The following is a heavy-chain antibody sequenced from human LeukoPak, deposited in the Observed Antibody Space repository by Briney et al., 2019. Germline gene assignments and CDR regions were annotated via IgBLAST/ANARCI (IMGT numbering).Heavy chain of an antibody. CDR2: ISDNGGGT. V-gene: IGHV3-23*01. D-gene: IGHD4/OR15-4a*01. CDR3: AKESGALGAPLYDY. J-gene: IGHJ4*02. CDR1: GFIFRNYA. Sequence: GGSLRLSCVASGFIFRNYAMSWVRQAPGEGLEWVSGISDNGGGTYYADSLKGRFTISRDTSKNMLYLQMNSLRAEDTAVYYCAKESGALGAPLYDYWGRGILVTASS.